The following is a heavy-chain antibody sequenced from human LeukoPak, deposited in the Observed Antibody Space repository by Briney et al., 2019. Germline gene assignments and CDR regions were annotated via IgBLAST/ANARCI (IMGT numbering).Heavy chain of an antibody. Sequence: GASVKVSCKASGYTFTSYDINWVRQATGQGLERMGWMNPNSGNTGYAQKFQGRVTMTRNTSISTAYMELSSLRSEDTAVYYCARGVLWFGELLPYYYMDVWGKGTTVTVSS. D-gene: IGHD3-10*01. V-gene: IGHV1-8*01. CDR1: GYTFTSYD. CDR3: ARGVLWFGELLPYYYMDV. CDR2: MNPNSGNT. J-gene: IGHJ6*03.